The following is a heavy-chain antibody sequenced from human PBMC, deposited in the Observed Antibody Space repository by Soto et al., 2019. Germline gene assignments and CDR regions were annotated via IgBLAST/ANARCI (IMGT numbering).Heavy chain of an antibody. CDR3: AEHPSVDY. Sequence: KPEETLSLTCSVSNGSISNGSGYWDRISQRPGMCLEWIGSIISSGDTVYNTSIASRVSMSLDAPKDQFSLKMTSVTAADTAMDYCAEHPSVDYWGQGALVTVYS. CDR1: NGSISNGSGY. CDR2: IISSGDT. J-gene: IGHJ4*02. V-gene: IGHV4-39*01.